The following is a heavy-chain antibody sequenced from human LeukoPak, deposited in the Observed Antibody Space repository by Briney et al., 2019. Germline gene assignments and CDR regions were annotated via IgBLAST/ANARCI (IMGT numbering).Heavy chain of an antibody. V-gene: IGHV4-4*02. CDR1: GGSISSSNW. CDR2: IYHSGST. CDR3: ARDHGYGDPFDY. Sequence: SETLSLTCAVSGGSISSSNWWSWVRQPPGKGLEWIGEIYHSGSTNYNPSLKSRVTISVDTSKNQFSLKLSSVTAADTAVYYCARDHGYGDPFDYWGQGTLVTVPS. J-gene: IGHJ4*02. D-gene: IGHD4-17*01.